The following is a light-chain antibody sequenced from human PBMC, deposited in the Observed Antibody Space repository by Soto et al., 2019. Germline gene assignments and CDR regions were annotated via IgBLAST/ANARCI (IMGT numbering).Light chain of an antibody. CDR3: GTWDSSLSAGL. CDR2: DNN. V-gene: IGLV1-51*01. Sequence: QSVLTQPPSVSAAPGQTVTISCSGSSSNIGNNYVSWDQQLPGTAPKLLIYDNNKRPSGIPDRFSGSKSGTSATLGITGLQTGDEADYYCGTWDSSLSAGLFGTGTKLTVL. CDR1: SSNIGNNY. J-gene: IGLJ1*01.